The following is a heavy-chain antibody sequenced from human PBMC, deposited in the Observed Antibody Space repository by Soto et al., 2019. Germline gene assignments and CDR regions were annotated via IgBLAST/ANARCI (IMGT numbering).Heavy chain of an antibody. CDR3: ARGENRIYPSSWDY. CDR1: GFTFSSYA. J-gene: IGHJ4*02. V-gene: IGHV3-30-3*01. CDR2: ISYDGSNK. D-gene: IGHD2-2*02. Sequence: PGGSLRLSCAASGFTFSSYAMHWVRQAPGKGLEWVAVISYDGSNKYYADSVKGRFTISRDNSKNTLYLQMNSLRAEDTAVYYCARGENRIYPSSWDYWGQGTLGTVSA.